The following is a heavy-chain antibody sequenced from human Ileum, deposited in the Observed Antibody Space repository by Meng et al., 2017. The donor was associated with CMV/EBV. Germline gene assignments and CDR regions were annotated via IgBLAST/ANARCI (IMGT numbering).Heavy chain of an antibody. J-gene: IGHJ5*02. V-gene: IGHV4-34*01. CDR3: TRGRSLRDL. CDR1: GESLSSSY. Sequence: LALTCAVYGESLSSSYWSWIRQPPGKGLEWIGEISKSGGTNYNPSLKSRVTMSMDTSRNQFSLKLVSMTAADTATYYCTRGRSLRDLWGQGALVTVSS. CDR2: ISKSGGT. D-gene: IGHD1-14*01.